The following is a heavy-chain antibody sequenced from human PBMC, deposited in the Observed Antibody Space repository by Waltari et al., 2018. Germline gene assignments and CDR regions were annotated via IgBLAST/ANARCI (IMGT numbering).Heavy chain of an antibody. J-gene: IGHJ3*01. Sequence: QLQLQESGPGLVKPSETLSLICSVSVVSITTNRHYWGWIRQPPGQGLEWIGTIPYNGATCSSPSLRSRVTIFRDTSKNQLSLKLGSVTAADTAFYYCATYIGASLGTAAFDVWGQGTMVTVSS. CDR3: ATYIGASLGTAAFDV. D-gene: IGHD5-12*01. CDR1: VVSITTNRHY. V-gene: IGHV4-39*01. CDR2: IPYNGAT.